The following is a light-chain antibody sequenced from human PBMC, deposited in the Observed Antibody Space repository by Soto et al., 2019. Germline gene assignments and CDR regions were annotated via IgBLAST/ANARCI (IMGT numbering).Light chain of an antibody. CDR1: QTIDNY. Sequence: EIVLTQSPATLSLSPGERATLSCRASQTIDNYLHWYQQKLGQAPRLLIYDGFHRAAGVPARFSGVGSGTGFTRNISSLEPEDFAFSYCQQRKDWPLTFGGGTRVEI. CDR2: DGF. V-gene: IGKV3-11*01. J-gene: IGKJ4*01. CDR3: QQRKDWPLT.